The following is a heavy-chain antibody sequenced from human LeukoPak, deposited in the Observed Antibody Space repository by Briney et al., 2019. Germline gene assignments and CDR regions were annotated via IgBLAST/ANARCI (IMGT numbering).Heavy chain of an antibody. CDR1: GGTFSSYA. D-gene: IGHD3-10*01. V-gene: IGHV1-69*05. CDR3: ARDHYGSGSYYKPFDY. CDR2: IIPIFGTA. J-gene: IGHJ4*02. Sequence: GASVKVSCKASGGTFSSYAISWVRQAPGQGLEWMGGIIPIFGTANYAQKFQGRVTITTDESTSTAYMELSSLRSEDTAEYYCARDHYGSGSYYKPFDYWGQGTLVTVSS.